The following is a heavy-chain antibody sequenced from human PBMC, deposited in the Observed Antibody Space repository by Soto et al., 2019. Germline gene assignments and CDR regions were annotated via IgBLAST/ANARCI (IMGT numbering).Heavy chain of an antibody. Sequence: SETLSLTCAVYGGSFSGYYWSWIRQPPGKGLEWIGEINHSGSTNYNPSLKSRVTISVDTSKNQFSLKLSSVTAADTAVYYCAGYLLIVAATLNFGFDPWGQGTLVTVSS. CDR2: INHSGST. D-gene: IGHD2-15*01. J-gene: IGHJ5*02. V-gene: IGHV4-34*01. CDR3: AGYLLIVAATLNFGFDP. CDR1: GGSFSGYY.